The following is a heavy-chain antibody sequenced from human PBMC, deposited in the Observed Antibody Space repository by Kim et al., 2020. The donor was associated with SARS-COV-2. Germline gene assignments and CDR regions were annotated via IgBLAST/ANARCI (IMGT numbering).Heavy chain of an antibody. CDR3: AKEGGPWSWNDGLGY. Sequence: GGSLRLSCAASGFTFSSYGMHWVRQAPGKGLEWVAVISYDGSNKYYADSVKGRFTISRDNSKNTLYLQMNSLRAEDTAVYYCAKEGGPWSWNDGLGYWGQGTLVTVSS. D-gene: IGHD1-1*01. CDR2: ISYDGSNK. V-gene: IGHV3-30*18. J-gene: IGHJ4*02. CDR1: GFTFSSYG.